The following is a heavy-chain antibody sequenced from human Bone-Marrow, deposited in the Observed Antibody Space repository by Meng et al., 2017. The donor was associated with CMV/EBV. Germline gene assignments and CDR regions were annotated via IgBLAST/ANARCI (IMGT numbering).Heavy chain of an antibody. CDR2: IYWDDDK. V-gene: IGHV2-5*02. CDR3: AHSYSDTAMARFDY. Sequence: QITFNASGPTLVESXRTXTRTXXFSEFSLSTSGVGVGWIRQPPGKALEWIALIYWDDDKRYSPSLKSRLTITKDTSKNQVVLTMTNMDPVDTATYYCAHSYSDTAMARFDYWGQGTLVTVSS. CDR1: EFSLSTSGVG. D-gene: IGHD5-18*01. J-gene: IGHJ4*02.